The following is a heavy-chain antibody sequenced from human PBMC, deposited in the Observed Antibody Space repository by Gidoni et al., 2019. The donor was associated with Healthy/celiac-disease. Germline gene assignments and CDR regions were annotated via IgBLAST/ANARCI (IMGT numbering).Heavy chain of an antibody. J-gene: IGHJ4*02. CDR1: GFTFSSYA. CDR3: AKAGYSGSYLIDY. D-gene: IGHD1-26*01. CDR2: ISGSGGST. Sequence: EVQLLESGGGLVQPGGSLRLSCEASGFTFSSYAMSWVRQAPGKGLEWVSAISGSGGSTYYADSVKGRFTISRDNSKNTLYLQMNSLRAEDTAVYYCAKAGYSGSYLIDYWGQGTLVTVSS. V-gene: IGHV3-23*01.